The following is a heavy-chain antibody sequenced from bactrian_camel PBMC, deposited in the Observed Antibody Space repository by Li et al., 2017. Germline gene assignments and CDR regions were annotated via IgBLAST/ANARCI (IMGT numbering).Heavy chain of an antibody. D-gene: IGHD1*01. J-gene: IGHJ4*01. CDR1: INIYGSHC. CDR3: AADVYARACVYPSASSYTY. CDR2: RHTVETGRT. V-gene: IGHV3S54*01. Sequence: HVQLVESGGGSVRAGESLRLSCKASINIYGSHCIAWFRQIPGKEREGLAARHTVETGRTFYAAAVEGRFTISQDNAERTVYLQMNNLAPDDSAMYYCAADVYARACVYPSASSYTYWGQGTQVTVS.